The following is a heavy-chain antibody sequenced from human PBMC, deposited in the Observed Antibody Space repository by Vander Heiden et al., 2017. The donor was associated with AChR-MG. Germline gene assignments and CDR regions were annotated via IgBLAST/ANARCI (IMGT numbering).Heavy chain of an antibody. Sequence: EVQLVESGGGLVQPGGSLRLSCAASGFTFSGDWMSWVRQAPGKGLEWVANIKQDGSEKYYVDSVKGRFTISRDNAKNSLYLQMNSLRAEDTAVYYCARNGIPMVRGDHFDYWGQGTLVTVSS. D-gene: IGHD3-10*01. CDR1: GFTFSGDW. CDR3: ARNGIPMVRGDHFDY. CDR2: IKQDGSEK. V-gene: IGHV3-7*03. J-gene: IGHJ4*02.